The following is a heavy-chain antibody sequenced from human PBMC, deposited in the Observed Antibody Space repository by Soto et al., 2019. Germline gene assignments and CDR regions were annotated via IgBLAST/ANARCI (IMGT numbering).Heavy chain of an antibody. D-gene: IGHD2-21*01. Sequence: ALVDVPCQPCGYTFTRYYINWLQQATGQGLDWMGWMNPNSGNTGNAQKSQGRVTMTSNTSMSTAYMELSSLRSEDTAVYYCARGRRKGEFDTWGQGTLVTVSS. J-gene: IGHJ5*02. CDR1: GYTFTRYY. V-gene: IGHV1-8*01. CDR2: MNPNSGNT. CDR3: ARGRRKGEFDT.